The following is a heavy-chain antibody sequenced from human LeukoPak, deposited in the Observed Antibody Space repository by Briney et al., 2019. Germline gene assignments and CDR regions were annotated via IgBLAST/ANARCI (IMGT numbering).Heavy chain of an antibody. V-gene: IGHV3-23*01. Sequence: GGSLRLSSAASEFTFSSYSMSWVRQAPGKGLGWVSSISSSGGVPYYADSVKGRFTISRDNSKNTLYLQMNSLRAEDTAVYYCVKDRPTWPIDYWGRGTLVTVSS. CDR3: VKDRPTWPIDY. CDR2: ISSSGGVP. J-gene: IGHJ4*02. D-gene: IGHD5-12*01. CDR1: EFTFSSYS.